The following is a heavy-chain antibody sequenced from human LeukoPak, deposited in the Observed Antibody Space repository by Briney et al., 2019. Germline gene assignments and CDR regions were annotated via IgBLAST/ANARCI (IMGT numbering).Heavy chain of an antibody. J-gene: IGHJ4*02. D-gene: IGHD3-22*01. CDR3: AKVETYYYDFFGY. CDR1: GFTLSSYA. Sequence: GGSLRLSCAASGFTLSSYAMHWVRQAPGKGLEWVAFIRYDGSNKYYADSVKGRFTISRDNSKNTLYLQMNSLRAEDTAVYYCAKVETYYYDFFGYWGQGTLVTVSS. V-gene: IGHV3-30*02. CDR2: IRYDGSNK.